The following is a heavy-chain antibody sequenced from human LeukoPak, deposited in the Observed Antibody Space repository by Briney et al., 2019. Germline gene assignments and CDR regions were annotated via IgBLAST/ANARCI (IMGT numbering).Heavy chain of an antibody. CDR2: IYYSGST. CDR1: GGSISSYY. J-gene: IGHJ4*02. CDR3: ARSRRGLHYFDY. Sequence: SETLSLTCTVSGGSISSYYWSWIRQPPGKGLEWIGYIYYSGSTNYNPSLKSRVTISVDTSKNQFSLKLSSVTAADTAVYYCARSRRGLHYFDYWGQGTLVTVSS. V-gene: IGHV4-59*01. D-gene: IGHD3-16*01.